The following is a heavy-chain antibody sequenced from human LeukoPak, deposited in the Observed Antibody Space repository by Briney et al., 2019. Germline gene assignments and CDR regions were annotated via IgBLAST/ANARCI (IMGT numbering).Heavy chain of an antibody. CDR1: GFTFSRYG. V-gene: IGHV3-30*18. CDR3: EKKLVPYIGSGYGMAV. CDR2: IRDDGTRA. J-gene: IGHJ6*02. D-gene: IGHD3-10*01. Sequence: GGSLRLSCAASGFTFSRYGMHWVRQAPGKGLEWVAVIRDDGTRAYYADSVKGRFTVSRDNSESTLFLQMNSLRPADTAVYYCEKKLVPYIGSGYGMAVWGQGTTVTVSS.